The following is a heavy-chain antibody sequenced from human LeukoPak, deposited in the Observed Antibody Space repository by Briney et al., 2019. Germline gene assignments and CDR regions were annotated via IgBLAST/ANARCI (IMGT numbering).Heavy chain of an antibody. D-gene: IGHD3-22*01. J-gene: IGHJ3*02. CDR3: ARGGFHHGFDI. V-gene: IGHV3-74*01. CDR2: INSDGSES. Sequence: GGSLRLSCAASGFTFNSYWIPWVRQAPGKGLVWVSRINSDGSESIYAASVRGRITISRDNAKNTLSLQIDSLRAEDTGVYYCARGGFHHGFDIWGQGTMVTVSS. CDR1: GFTFNSYW.